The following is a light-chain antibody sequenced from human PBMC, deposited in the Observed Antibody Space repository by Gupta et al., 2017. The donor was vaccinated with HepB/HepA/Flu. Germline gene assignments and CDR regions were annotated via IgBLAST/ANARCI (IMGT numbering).Light chain of an antibody. V-gene: IGKV3-7*04. J-gene: IGKJ3*01. CDR2: GAS. Sequence: PGERVTLSCRASQSVSSSYLTWYQQKPGQAPRILIYGASTRGTSIPARVSGSGSGTDFTLTISSLKTEDFDGYYCQQNYNYFVGHGTKVDIK. CDR1: QSVSSSY. CDR3: QQNYNYF.